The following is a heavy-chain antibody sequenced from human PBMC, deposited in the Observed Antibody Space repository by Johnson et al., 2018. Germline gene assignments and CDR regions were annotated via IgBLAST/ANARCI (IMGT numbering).Heavy chain of an antibody. D-gene: IGHD3-22*01. J-gene: IGHJ3*02. CDR1: GFTFSSYS. Sequence: VQLVESGGGLVKPGGSLRLSCAASGFTFSSYSMNWVRQAPGKGLEWVSSISSSSSYIYYADSVKGRFTISRNNAKNSLYLQMNSLGAEDTAVYYCASDGITMIPLGAFDIWGQGTMVTVSS. CDR3: ASDGITMIPLGAFDI. CDR2: ISSSSSYI. V-gene: IGHV3-21*01.